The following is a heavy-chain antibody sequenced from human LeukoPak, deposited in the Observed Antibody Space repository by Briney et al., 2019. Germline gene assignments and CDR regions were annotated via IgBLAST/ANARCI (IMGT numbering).Heavy chain of an antibody. Sequence: ASVKVSCKASGYTFTGYYMHWVRQAPGQGLEWMGWINPNSGGTNYAQKFQGRVTMTRDTSISTAYMELSRLRSDDTAVYYCAGDWRSGRRYYYYYYMDVWGKGTTVTVSS. CDR1: GYTFTGYY. CDR3: AGDWRSGRRYYYYYYMDV. CDR2: INPNSGGT. V-gene: IGHV1-2*02. J-gene: IGHJ6*03. D-gene: IGHD3-3*01.